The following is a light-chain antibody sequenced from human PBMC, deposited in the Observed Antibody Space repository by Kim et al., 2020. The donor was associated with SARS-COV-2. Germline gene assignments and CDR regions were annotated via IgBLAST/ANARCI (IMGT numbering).Light chain of an antibody. Sequence: QSVLTQPPSVSGAPGQRVTISCTGSSSNIGAGYDVHWYQQRPGTAPKLLIYGNSNRPSGVPDRFSGSKSGTSASLAITGLQAEDEADYYCQSYDSSLSGPWVFGGGTQLTVL. CDR1: SSNIGAGYD. J-gene: IGLJ3*02. V-gene: IGLV1-40*01. CDR2: GNS. CDR3: QSYDSSLSGPWV.